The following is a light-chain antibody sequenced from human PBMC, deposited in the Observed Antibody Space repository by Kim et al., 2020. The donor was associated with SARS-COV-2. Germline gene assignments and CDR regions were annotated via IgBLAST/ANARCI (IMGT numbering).Light chain of an antibody. CDR2: SAS. V-gene: IGKV3-20*01. CDR3: QQYATSPET. CDR1: QSVSSNF. J-gene: IGKJ1*01. Sequence: NVLTQSQGTLTLSPGERATLSCRASQSVSSNFLAWYQQKAGQAPRLVIYSASSRASGIPDRFSGSGSGTDFTLTISTLEPEDFAVYYCQQYATSPETFGQGTKVDIK.